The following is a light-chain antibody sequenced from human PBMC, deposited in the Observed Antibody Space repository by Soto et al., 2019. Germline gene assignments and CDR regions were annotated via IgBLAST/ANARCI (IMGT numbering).Light chain of an antibody. Sequence: DIQMTQSPSTLSASIGDRVTITCRASQSIGRWLAWYQQKPGKAPNLLIYQASSLESGVPSRFSGSGSGTEFTLTISSLQPDDFAAYYCLQYSDYRSFGQGTRVEIK. CDR3: LQYSDYRS. J-gene: IGKJ1*01. CDR1: QSIGRW. CDR2: QAS. V-gene: IGKV1-5*03.